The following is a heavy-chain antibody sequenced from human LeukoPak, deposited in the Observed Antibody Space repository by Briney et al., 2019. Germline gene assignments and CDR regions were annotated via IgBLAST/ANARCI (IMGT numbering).Heavy chain of an antibody. D-gene: IGHD5-12*01. Sequence: SETLSLTCTVSGGSISSSSYYWGWIRQPPGKGLEWIGSIYYSGSTYYNPSLKSRVTISVDTSKNQFSPKLSSVTAADTAVYYCAIRGYSGYVGYWGQGTLVTVSS. J-gene: IGHJ4*02. CDR3: AIRGYSGYVGY. CDR2: IYYSGST. V-gene: IGHV4-39*07. CDR1: GGSISSSSYY.